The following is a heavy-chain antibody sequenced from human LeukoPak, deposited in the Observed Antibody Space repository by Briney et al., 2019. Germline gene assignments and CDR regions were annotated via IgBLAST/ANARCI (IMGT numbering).Heavy chain of an antibody. CDR2: ISSSSSTI. CDR3: ARGPRVRGVIKGWFDP. J-gene: IGHJ5*02. Sequence: GGSLRLSCAASGFTFSSYGMNWVRQAPGKGLEWVSYISSSSSTIYYADSVKGRFTISRDNAKNSLYLQMNSLRAEDTAVYYCARGPRVRGVIKGWFDPWGQGTLVTVSS. D-gene: IGHD3-10*01. V-gene: IGHV3-48*01. CDR1: GFTFSSYG.